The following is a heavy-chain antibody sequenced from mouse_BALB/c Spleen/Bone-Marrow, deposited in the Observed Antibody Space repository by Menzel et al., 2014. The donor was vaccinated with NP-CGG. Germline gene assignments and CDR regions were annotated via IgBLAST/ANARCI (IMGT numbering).Heavy chain of an antibody. D-gene: IGHD4-1*01. CDR1: GYTFTSYW. V-gene: IGHV1-87*01. Sequence: VQLQQSGAELARPGVSVKLSCKASGYTFTSYWMQWVKQRPGQGLEWIGAIYPGDGDTRYTQKFKGKATLTADKSSSTAYMQLSSLASEDSAVYYCARMWDGYYAMDYWGQGTSVTVSS. CDR3: ARMWDGYYAMDY. J-gene: IGHJ4*01. CDR2: IYPGDGDT.